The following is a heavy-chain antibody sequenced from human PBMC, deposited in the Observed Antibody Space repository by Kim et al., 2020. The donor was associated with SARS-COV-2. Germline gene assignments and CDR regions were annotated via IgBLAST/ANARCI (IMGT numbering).Heavy chain of an antibody. Sequence: GGSLRLSCAASGFTFESFWMHWVRQVPGKGLEWLSRINNDGRNTRYGDSVKGRFTISRDNAKNTLFAQLNSLRVEDTAVYYCLRGGQSRGYHLGMAVWGQGTAVTVSS. CDR2: INNDGRNT. CDR3: LRGGQSRGYHLGMAV. J-gene: IGHJ6*02. D-gene: IGHD5-12*01. CDR1: GFTFESFW. V-gene: IGHV3-74*01.